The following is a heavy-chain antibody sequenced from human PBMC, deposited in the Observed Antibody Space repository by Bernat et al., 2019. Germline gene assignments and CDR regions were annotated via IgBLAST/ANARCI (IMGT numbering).Heavy chain of an antibody. Sequence: QVQLVESGGGVVQPGRSLRLSCAASGFTFSSYAMHWVHQAPGKGLEWVAVISYDGSNKYYADSVKGRFTISRDNSKNTLYLQMNSLRAEDTAVYYCARDAGWYIAAAPQTYFDYWGQGTLVTVSS. CDR2: ISYDGSNK. J-gene: IGHJ4*02. CDR3: ARDAGWYIAAAPQTYFDY. V-gene: IGHV3-30-3*01. D-gene: IGHD6-13*01. CDR1: GFTFSSYA.